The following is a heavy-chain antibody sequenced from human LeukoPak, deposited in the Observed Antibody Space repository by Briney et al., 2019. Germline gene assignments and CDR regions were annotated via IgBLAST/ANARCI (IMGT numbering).Heavy chain of an antibody. CDR3: ARDIVVVPAAIPGRYYYYMDV. CDR2: IYWHGGST. CDR1: GFSFDDYA. V-gene: IGHV3-20*04. D-gene: IGHD2-2*02. Sequence: RSGGSLRLSCAASGFSFDDYAMNWVRHAPGKGLEWVSGIYWHGGSTGYADSVKGRFTISRDNAKNSLYLQMNSLRAEDTALYYCARDIVVVPAAIPGRYYYYMDVWGKGTTVTVSS. J-gene: IGHJ6*03.